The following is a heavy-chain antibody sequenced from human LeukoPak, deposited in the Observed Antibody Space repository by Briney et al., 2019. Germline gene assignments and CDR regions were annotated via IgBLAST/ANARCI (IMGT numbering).Heavy chain of an antibody. V-gene: IGHV1-69*04. CDR3: ATHNYYDSSGYAAYNY. J-gene: IGHJ4*02. D-gene: IGHD3-22*01. CDR2: IIPILGIA. Sequence: ASVKVSCKASGGTFSSYAIIWVRQAPGQGLEWMGRIIPILGIANYAQKFQGRVTITADKSTSTAYMELSSLRSEDTAVYYCATHNYYDSSGYAAYNYWGQGTLVTVSS. CDR1: GGTFSSYA.